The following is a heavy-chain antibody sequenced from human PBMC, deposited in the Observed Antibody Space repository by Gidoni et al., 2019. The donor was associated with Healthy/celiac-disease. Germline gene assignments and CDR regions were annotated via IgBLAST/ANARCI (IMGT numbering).Heavy chain of an antibody. CDR1: GYTFTGYY. V-gene: IGHV1-2*06. Sequence: QVQLVQSGAEVQKPGASVQVSCKASGYTFTGYYMHWLRQVPGQGLEWMGRINRNSGGTNYAQKFQGRVTMTRDTSISTAYMELSRLRSDDTAVDYCARGDIVVVVAATREYVQHWGQGTLVTVSS. CDR2: INRNSGGT. CDR3: ARGDIVVVVAATREYVQH. D-gene: IGHD2-15*01. J-gene: IGHJ1*01.